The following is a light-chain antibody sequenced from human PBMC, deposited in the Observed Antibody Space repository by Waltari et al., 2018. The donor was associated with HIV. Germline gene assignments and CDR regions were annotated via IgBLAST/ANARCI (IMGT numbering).Light chain of an antibody. CDR2: SPD. J-gene: IGLJ1*01. V-gene: IGLV7-43*01. CDR1: TGAVTTGSY. CDR3: LLYYGGAQRYV. Sequence: QTVVTQEPSLTVSPGGTVTLTCASSTGAVTTGSYPNLFQQKPGQAPRSLIYSPDNKNSWSPPRVSGSLLGGKAALTLSGVQHEDEAEYYCLLYYGGAQRYVFGTVTKVTVL.